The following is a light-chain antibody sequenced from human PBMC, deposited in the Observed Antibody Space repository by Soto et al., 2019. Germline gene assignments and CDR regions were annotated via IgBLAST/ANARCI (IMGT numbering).Light chain of an antibody. CDR2: AAS. V-gene: IGKV1-39*01. J-gene: IGKJ5*01. Sequence: DIQMTQSPSSLSASVGDRVTITCRASQSISSNLNWYQHKPGKAPKLLIFAASSLQSGVPSRFSGSGSGTDFTLTVSSLQPEDFATYYCHQSYDIPTFGQGTRLEI. CDR3: HQSYDIPT. CDR1: QSISSN.